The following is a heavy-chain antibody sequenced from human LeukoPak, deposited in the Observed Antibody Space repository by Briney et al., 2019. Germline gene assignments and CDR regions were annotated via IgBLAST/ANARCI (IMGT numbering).Heavy chain of an antibody. V-gene: IGHV4-31*03. J-gene: IGHJ4*02. Sequence: PSEALSLTCTVSGGSISSGGYYWSWIRQHPGKGLVWIGYIYYSGSTYYNPSLKSRVTISVDTSKNQFSLKLSSVTAADTAVYYCARHGIGLLFPFGSTTPLDYWGQGTLVTVSS. CDR3: ARHGIGLLFPFGSTTPLDY. D-gene: IGHD2-21*01. CDR1: GGSISSGGYY. CDR2: IYYSGST.